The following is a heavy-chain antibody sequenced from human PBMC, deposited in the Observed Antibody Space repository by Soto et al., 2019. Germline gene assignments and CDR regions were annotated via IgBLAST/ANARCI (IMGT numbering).Heavy chain of an antibody. CDR1: GFTFSSYW. CDR3: ARVPYCSSTSCYSYFDY. J-gene: IGHJ4*02. CDR2: ISNDGSST. V-gene: IGHV3-74*01. D-gene: IGHD2-2*01. Sequence: EMQLVESGGGLVQPGGSLRLSCAASGFTFSSYWMHWVRQAPGKGLVWVSRISNDGSSTSYADSVKGRFTISRDNAENTLFLQVNSLRAEDTAVYYCARVPYCSSTSCYSYFDYWGQGTLVIVSS.